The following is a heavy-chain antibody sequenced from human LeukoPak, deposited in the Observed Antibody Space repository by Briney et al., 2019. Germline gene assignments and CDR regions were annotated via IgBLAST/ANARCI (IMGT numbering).Heavy chain of an antibody. CDR1: GGSISSYY. J-gene: IGHJ4*02. Sequence: SETLSLTCTVSGGSISSYYWSWIRQPPGKGLEWIGYIFYSGSTNYNPSLKSRVTISVDTSKNQFSLKLSSVTAADTAVYYCATVAAAATNWSQGTLVTVSS. CDR3: ATVAAAATN. V-gene: IGHV4-59*01. CDR2: IFYSGST. D-gene: IGHD6-13*01.